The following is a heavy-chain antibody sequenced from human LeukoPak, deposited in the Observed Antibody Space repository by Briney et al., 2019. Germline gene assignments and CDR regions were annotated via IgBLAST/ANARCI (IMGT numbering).Heavy chain of an antibody. V-gene: IGHV3-74*01. CDR3: AREGRYYDSTGYESYYFDF. CDR1: GLIFSSYW. Sequence: SGGSLRLSCAASGLIFSSYWRHWVRHAPGKGLVWVSRINTDGSSTTYADSVKGRFTISRDNAKNTLYLQLNSLRADDTAVYYCAREGRYYDSTGYESYYFDFWGQGTLVTVSS. D-gene: IGHD3-22*01. J-gene: IGHJ4*02. CDR2: INTDGSST.